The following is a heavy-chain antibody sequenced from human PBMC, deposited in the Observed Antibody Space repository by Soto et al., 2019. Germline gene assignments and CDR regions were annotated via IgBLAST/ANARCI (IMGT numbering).Heavy chain of an antibody. CDR2: INHSGST. CDR3: ARESGVGSWEYYYYGMDV. J-gene: IGHJ6*02. Sequence: SETLSLTCAVYGGSFSGYYWSWIRQPPGKGLEWIGEINHSGSTNYNPSLKSRVTTSVDTSKNQFSLKLSSVTAADTAVYYCARESGVGSWEYYYYGMDVWGQGTTVTVSS. D-gene: IGHD1-26*01. V-gene: IGHV4-34*01. CDR1: GGSFSGYY.